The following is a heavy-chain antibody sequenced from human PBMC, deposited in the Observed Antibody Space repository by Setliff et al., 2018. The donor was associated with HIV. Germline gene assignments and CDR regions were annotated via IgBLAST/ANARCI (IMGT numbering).Heavy chain of an antibody. D-gene: IGHD3-10*01. V-gene: IGHV1-8*02. CDR3: ARDAITMVRGHYYYMDV. Sequence: ASVKVSCKASGYTFTSYDINWVRQATGQGLEWMGWMNPNSGNTGYAQKFQGRVTMTRNTSISTAYMELSSLRAEDTALYYCARDAITMVRGHYYYMDVWGKGTTVTVSS. J-gene: IGHJ6*03. CDR2: MNPNSGNT. CDR1: GYTFTSYD.